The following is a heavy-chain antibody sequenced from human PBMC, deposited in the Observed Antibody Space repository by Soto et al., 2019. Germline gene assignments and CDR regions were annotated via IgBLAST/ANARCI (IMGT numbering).Heavy chain of an antibody. J-gene: IGHJ4*02. CDR1: GGSFSGYY. V-gene: IGHV4-34*01. Sequence: SETLSLTCAVYGGSFSGYYWSWIRQPPGKGLEWIGEINHSGNTNYNPSLKSRVTISVDTSKNQLFLNLSSVTAADTAMYYCARHHVRGRTIAGAAEFWGQGVLVTVSS. D-gene: IGHD6-13*01. CDR3: ARHHVRGRTIAGAAEF. CDR2: INHSGNT.